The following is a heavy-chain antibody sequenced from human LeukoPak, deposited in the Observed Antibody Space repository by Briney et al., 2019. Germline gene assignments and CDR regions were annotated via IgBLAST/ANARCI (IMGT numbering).Heavy chain of an antibody. CDR2: IYHSGST. D-gene: IGHD3-3*01. J-gene: IGHJ4*02. Sequence: PSETLSLTCAVSGYSISSDYYRGWIRQPPGKGLEWIGTIYHSGSTYLNPSLKSRVTISVDTSTNQFSLNLNSVTAADTAVYYCTSGPNFYYFDYWGQGTQVTVSS. V-gene: IGHV4-38-2*01. CDR3: TSGPNFYYFDY. CDR1: GYSISSDYY.